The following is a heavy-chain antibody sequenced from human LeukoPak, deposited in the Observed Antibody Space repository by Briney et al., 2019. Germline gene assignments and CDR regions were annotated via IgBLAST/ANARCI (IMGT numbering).Heavy chain of an antibody. CDR3: ARERKWELPLDY. J-gene: IGHJ4*02. V-gene: IGHV3-7*03. Sequence: GGSLRLSCAASGFPFSSYSMTWVRQAPGKGLEWVANIKPDGTTKFYVDSVKGRFTISRDNAKNSLYLQMNSLRAEDTAVYYCARERKWELPLDYWGQGTLVTVSS. D-gene: IGHD1-26*01. CDR1: GFPFSSYS. CDR2: IKPDGTTK.